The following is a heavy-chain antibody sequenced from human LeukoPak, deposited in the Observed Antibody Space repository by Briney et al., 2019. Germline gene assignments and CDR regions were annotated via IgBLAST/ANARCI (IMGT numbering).Heavy chain of an antibody. J-gene: IGHJ3*02. D-gene: IGHD3-9*01. CDR3: ARGGRLRYFDWLVGHNAFDI. CDR2: INPSGGST. V-gene: IGHV1-46*01. Sequence: ASVKVSCKASGYTFTSYYMHWVRQAPGQGLEWMGIINPSGGSTSYAQKFQGRVTMTRDTSTSTVYMELSSLRSEDTAVYYCARGGRLRYFDWLVGHNAFDIWGQGTMVTVSS. CDR1: GYTFTSYY.